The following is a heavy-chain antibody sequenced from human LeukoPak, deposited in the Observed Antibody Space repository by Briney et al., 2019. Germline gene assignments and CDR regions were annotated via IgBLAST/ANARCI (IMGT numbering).Heavy chain of an antibody. D-gene: IGHD4-23*01. CDR3: ARDDGGNFNDALDI. J-gene: IGHJ3*02. Sequence: GGSLRLSCAGAGFTFSSYTMNWGRQAPGKGLEWVSSITSDTRYIFYADSVKGRFTISRDNAKNSLYLQMNSLRAEDTAVYYCARDDGGNFNDALDIWGQGTVVTVSS. CDR1: GFTFSSYT. CDR2: ITSDTRYI. V-gene: IGHV3-21*01.